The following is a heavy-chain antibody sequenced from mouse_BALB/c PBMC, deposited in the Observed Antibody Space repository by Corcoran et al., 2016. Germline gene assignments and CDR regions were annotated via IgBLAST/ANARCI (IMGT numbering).Heavy chain of an antibody. CDR2: ISYDGSN. D-gene: IGHD2-2*01. Sequence: DVQLQESGPGLVKPSQSLSLTCSVNGYSITSGYYWNWIRQFPGNKLEWMGYISYDGSNNYNPSLKNRISITRDTSKNQFFLKLNSVTTEDTATYYCARDGYDGWLFAYWGQGTLVTVSA. CDR3: ARDGYDGWLFAY. CDR1: GYSITSGYY. V-gene: IGHV3-6*02. J-gene: IGHJ3*01.